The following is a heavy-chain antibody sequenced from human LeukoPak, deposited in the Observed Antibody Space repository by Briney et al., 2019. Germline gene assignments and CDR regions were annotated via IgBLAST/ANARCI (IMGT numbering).Heavy chain of an antibody. J-gene: IGHJ4*02. CDR1: GFTLSSYA. Sequence: QTGGSLRLSCAASGFTLSSYAMSWVRQAPGKGLEWVSVISGSGGSTHYADSVKGRFTISRDNSKNTLYVQMSSLRAEDTAVYYCAKGRSSSGYDYVDYWGQGTLVTVSS. D-gene: IGHD3-22*01. CDR3: AKGRSSSGYDYVDY. CDR2: ISGSGGST. V-gene: IGHV3-23*01.